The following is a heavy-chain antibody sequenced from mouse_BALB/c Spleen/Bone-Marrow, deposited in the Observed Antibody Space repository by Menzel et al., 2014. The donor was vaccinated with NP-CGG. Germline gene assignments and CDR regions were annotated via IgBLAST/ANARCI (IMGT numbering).Heavy chain of an antibody. CDR2: ISYSGST. D-gene: IGHD1-1*01. CDR1: GYSITSDYA. Sequence: EVMLVESGPGLVKPSQSLSLTCTVTGYSITSDYAWNWIRQFPGNKLEWMGYISYSGSTSFNPSLKSRISITRDTSKNQFFLQLNSVTTEDTATYDCARDYYGSSSYWYFDVWGAGTMVTVSS. CDR3: ARDYYGSSSYWYFDV. J-gene: IGHJ1*01. V-gene: IGHV3-2*02.